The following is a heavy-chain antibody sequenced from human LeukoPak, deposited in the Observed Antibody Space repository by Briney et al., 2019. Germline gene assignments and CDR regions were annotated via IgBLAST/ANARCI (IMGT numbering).Heavy chain of an antibody. D-gene: IGHD4-17*01. V-gene: IGHV3-23*01. CDR1: GFTFSSYA. CDR3: AKAPHDYGDYLAAFDI. CDR2: ISGSGGST. Sequence: GGSLRLSCAASGFTFSSYAMSWVRQAPGKGPEWVSAISGSGGSTYYADSVKGRFTISRDNSKNTLYLQMNSLRAEDTAVYYCAKAPHDYGDYLAAFDIWGQGTMVTVSS. J-gene: IGHJ3*02.